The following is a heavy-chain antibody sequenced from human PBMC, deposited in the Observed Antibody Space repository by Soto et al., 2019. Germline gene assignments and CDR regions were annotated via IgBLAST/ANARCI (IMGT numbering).Heavy chain of an antibody. CDR3: ATSRRYCTNGVCPQDAFDI. CDR2: FDPEDGET. D-gene: IGHD2-8*01. J-gene: IGHJ3*02. CDR1: GYTLTELS. V-gene: IGHV1-24*01. Sequence: ASVKVSCKVSGYTLTELSMHWVRQAPGKGLEWMGGFDPEDGETIYAQKFQGRVTMTEDTSTDTAYMELSSLRSEDTAVYYCATSRRYCTNGVCPQDAFDIWGQGTMVTVSS.